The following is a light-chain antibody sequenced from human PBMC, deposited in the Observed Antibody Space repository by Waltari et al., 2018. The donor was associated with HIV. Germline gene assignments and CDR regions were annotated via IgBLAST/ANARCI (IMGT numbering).Light chain of an antibody. CDR1: TSNIGNNF. CDR3: GTWDSSLSAYVV. Sequence: QSVLTQPPAVSAAPGQKVTISCSGTTSNIGNNFVCLYQKLPGTAPKLLIFDNHKRPSGVSDRFSASKSATSATLDITGLHTGDEADYYCGTWDSSLSAYVVFGGGTKLTVL. J-gene: IGLJ2*01. V-gene: IGLV1-51*01. CDR2: DNH.